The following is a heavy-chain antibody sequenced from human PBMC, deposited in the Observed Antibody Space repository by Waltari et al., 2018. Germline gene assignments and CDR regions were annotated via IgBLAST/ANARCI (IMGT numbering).Heavy chain of an antibody. CDR2: ISSSSSYI. Sequence: EVQLVESGGGLVKPGGSLRLSCAASGFNFSSYSLNWVRQAPGKGLEWVSSISSSSSYIYYADSVKGRFTISRDNAKNSLYLQMNSLRAEDTAVYYCARDFSSSSSGWGQGTLVTVSS. D-gene: IGHD6-13*01. CDR1: GFNFSSYS. V-gene: IGHV3-21*01. CDR3: ARDFSSSSSG. J-gene: IGHJ4*02.